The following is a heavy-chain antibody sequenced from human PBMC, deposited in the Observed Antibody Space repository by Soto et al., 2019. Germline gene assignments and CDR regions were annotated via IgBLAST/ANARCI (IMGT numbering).Heavy chain of an antibody. Sequence: GASVKVSCKASGYTFTSYGISWVRQAPGQGLEWMGWISAYNGNTNYAQKLQGRVTMTTDTSTSTAYMELRSLRSDDTAVYYCARAGYYDFWSGYPTNRYYGMDVWGQGTTVTVSS. D-gene: IGHD3-3*01. CDR3: ARAGYYDFWSGYPTNRYYGMDV. CDR1: GYTFTSYG. CDR2: ISAYNGNT. V-gene: IGHV1-18*01. J-gene: IGHJ6*02.